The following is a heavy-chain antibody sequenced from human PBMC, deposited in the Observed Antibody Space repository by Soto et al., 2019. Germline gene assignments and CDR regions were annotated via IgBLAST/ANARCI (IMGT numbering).Heavy chain of an antibody. Sequence: EVQLVESGGGLVQPGGSLRLSCAASGFTFSSYWMSWVRQAPGKGLEWVANIKQDGSEKYYVDSVKGRFNISRDNAKNSLYLQMNSLRAEDTAVYYCARVVYSAHFHSFDIWGQGTMVTVSS. CDR3: ARVVYSAHFHSFDI. CDR1: GFTFSSYW. V-gene: IGHV3-7*01. CDR2: IKQDGSEK. D-gene: IGHD2-8*01. J-gene: IGHJ3*02.